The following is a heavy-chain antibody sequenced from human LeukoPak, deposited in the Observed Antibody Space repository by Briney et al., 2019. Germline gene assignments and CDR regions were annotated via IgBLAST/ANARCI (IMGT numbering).Heavy chain of an antibody. D-gene: IGHD2-2*01. Sequence: PGGSLRLSCAASGFTFSSHWMHWVRQAPGKGLEWVSAISGSGGSTYYADSVKGRFTISRDNSKNTLYLQMNSLRAEDTAVYYCAKPARCTSCIYYFDYWGQGTLVTVSS. CDR2: ISGSGGST. J-gene: IGHJ4*02. CDR3: AKPARCTSCIYYFDY. V-gene: IGHV3-23*01. CDR1: GFTFSSHW.